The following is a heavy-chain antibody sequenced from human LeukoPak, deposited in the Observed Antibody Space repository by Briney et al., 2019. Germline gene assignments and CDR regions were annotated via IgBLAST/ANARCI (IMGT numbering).Heavy chain of an antibody. Sequence: PSETLSLTCTVSGGSISSSSYYWGWIRQPPGKGLEWIGSIYHSGSTYYNPSLKSRVTISVDTSKNQFSLKLSSVTAADTAVYYCAASYYDFWSGYYTDYWGQGTLVTVSS. V-gene: IGHV4-39*07. CDR2: IYHSGST. J-gene: IGHJ4*02. CDR1: GGSISSSSYY. CDR3: AASYYDFWSGYYTDY. D-gene: IGHD3-3*01.